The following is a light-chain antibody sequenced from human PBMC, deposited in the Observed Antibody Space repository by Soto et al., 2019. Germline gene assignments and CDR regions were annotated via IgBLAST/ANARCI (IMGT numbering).Light chain of an antibody. CDR3: QQSYSTFTWT. CDR2: AAS. Sequence: DIQMTQSPSSLSASVGDRVTITCRASQSISSYLNWYQQKPGKAPKLLIYAASSLQSGVPSRFSGSGSGTDFTLTINSLQLEDFATYYCQQSYSTFTWTFGQGTKV. J-gene: IGKJ1*01. CDR1: QSISSY. V-gene: IGKV1-39*01.